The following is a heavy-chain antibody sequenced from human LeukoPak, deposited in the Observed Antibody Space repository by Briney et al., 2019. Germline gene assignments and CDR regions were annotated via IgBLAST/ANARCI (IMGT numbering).Heavy chain of an antibody. CDR1: GGSVGSADYY. D-gene: IGHD1-26*01. J-gene: IGHJ3*02. V-gene: IGHV4-61*08. Sequence: SETLSLTCIVSGGSVGSADYYWSWIRHPPGKALEWIGYIYHTGSNNYKYSLKSRVTISLGTSKNRFSLRLTSMTAADTAIYYCARDQGGSSHRHAFDIWGQGTMVTVSS. CDR3: ARDQGGSSHRHAFDI. CDR2: IYHTGSN.